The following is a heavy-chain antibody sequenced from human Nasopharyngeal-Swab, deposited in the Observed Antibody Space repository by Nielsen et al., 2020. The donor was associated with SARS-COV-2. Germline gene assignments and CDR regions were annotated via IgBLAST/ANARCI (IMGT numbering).Heavy chain of an antibody. D-gene: IGHD1-7*01. CDR3: ARRWELDAFDI. J-gene: IGHJ3*02. Sequence: GSLKISCKGSGYSFTSYWIGWVRQMPGKGLEWMGIIYPGDSDTRYSPSFQGQVTISADKSISTAYLQWSSLKALDTAMYYCARRWELDAFDIWGQGTMVTVSS. CDR2: IYPGDSDT. V-gene: IGHV5-51*01. CDR1: GYSFTSYW.